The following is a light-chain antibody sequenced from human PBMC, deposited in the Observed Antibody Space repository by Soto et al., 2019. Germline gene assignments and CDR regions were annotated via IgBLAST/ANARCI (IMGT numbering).Light chain of an antibody. CDR2: AAS. CDR3: QKYNSAPLT. Sequence: DIRMTQSPSSLSASVGDRVTITCRASQGISNYLTWYQQKAGKVPKVLIYAASTLQPGVPSRFTGSGSGTDFTLTISSLQPEDVATYYCQKYNSAPLTFGGGTKVEIK. V-gene: IGKV1-27*01. CDR1: QGISNY. J-gene: IGKJ4*01.